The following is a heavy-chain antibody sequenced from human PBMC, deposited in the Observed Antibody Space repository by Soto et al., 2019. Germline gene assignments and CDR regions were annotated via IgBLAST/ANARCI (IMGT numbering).Heavy chain of an antibody. CDR1: GYTFTSYY. CDR2: INPSGGST. Sequence: ASVEVSCKXSGYTFTSYYMHWVRQAPGQGLEWMGIINPSGGSTSYAQKFQGRVTMTRDTSTSTVYMELSSLRSEDTAVYYCARGVKYYDFWSGYDYWGQGTLVTVSS. D-gene: IGHD3-3*01. CDR3: ARGVKYYDFWSGYDY. V-gene: IGHV1-46*01. J-gene: IGHJ4*02.